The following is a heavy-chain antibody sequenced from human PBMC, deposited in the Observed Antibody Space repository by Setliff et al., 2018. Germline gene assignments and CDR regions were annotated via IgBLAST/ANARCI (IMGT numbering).Heavy chain of an antibody. CDR1: GYSITSGYY. D-gene: IGHD5-12*01. CDR3: ARHLWGRWMATSSDYFDY. J-gene: IGHJ4*02. Sequence: KPWETLSLTCTVSGYSITSGYYWGWIRQSPGKGLEWLGSLFHTGTPYYNPSLQSRLTMSVDTSNNQFSLKLNSVTADDAAVYYCARHLWGRWMATSSDYFDYWGQGSLVTVSS. V-gene: IGHV4-38-2*02. CDR2: LFHTGTP.